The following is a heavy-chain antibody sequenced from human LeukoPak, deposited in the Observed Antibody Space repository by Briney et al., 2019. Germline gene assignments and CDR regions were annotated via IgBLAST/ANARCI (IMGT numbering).Heavy chain of an antibody. J-gene: IGHJ4*02. V-gene: IGHV3-74*01. CDR3: GRGGGGGSSGWYDTDY. Sequence: GGSLRLSCAASGFTFSSYWMHWVRQAPGKGLVWVSRINSDGSSTTYADSVKGRFTISRDNAKNTLYLQMNSLRAEDTAVYYCGRGGGGGSSGWYDTDYWGQGTLVTVSS. CDR1: GFTFSSYW. CDR2: INSDGSST. D-gene: IGHD6-19*01.